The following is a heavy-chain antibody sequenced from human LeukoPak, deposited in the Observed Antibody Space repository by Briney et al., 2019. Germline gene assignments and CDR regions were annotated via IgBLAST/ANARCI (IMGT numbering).Heavy chain of an antibody. D-gene: IGHD3-22*01. Sequence: GGSLRLSCAASGFTLSSSEMNWVRLAPGKGLEWVSLISGDGGSTYYADSVKGRFNISRDNSKNSLYLQMNSLRTEDTALYYCAKSDYYDSSGYYRPDFDYWGQGTLVTVSS. V-gene: IGHV3-43*02. CDR3: AKSDYYDSSGYYRPDFDY. CDR2: ISGDGGST. CDR1: GFTLSSSE. J-gene: IGHJ4*02.